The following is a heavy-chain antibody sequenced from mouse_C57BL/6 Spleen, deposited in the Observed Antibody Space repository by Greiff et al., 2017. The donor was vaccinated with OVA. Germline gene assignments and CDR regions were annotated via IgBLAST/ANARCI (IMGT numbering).Heavy chain of an antibody. CDR1: GYAFTNYL. Sequence: VKLQESGAELVRPGTSVKVSCKASGYAFTNYLIEWVKQRPGQGLEWIGVINPGSGGTNYNEKFKGKATLTADKSSSTAYMQLSSLTSEDSAVYFCARFNWDGEDMDYWGQGTSVTVSS. CDR3: ARFNWDGEDMDY. V-gene: IGHV1-54*01. J-gene: IGHJ4*01. D-gene: IGHD4-1*01. CDR2: INPGSGGT.